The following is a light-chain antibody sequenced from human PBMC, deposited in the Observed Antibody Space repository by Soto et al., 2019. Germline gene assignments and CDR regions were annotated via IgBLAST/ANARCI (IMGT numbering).Light chain of an antibody. CDR2: PAS. CDR3: LQHSNYPHT. V-gene: IGKV1-6*01. CDR1: QGIRDD. Sequence: AIQITQSPSSLSASVVDIVTITCRASQGIRDDLGWYQQKPEKAPKLLIYPASNLQSGVPSRFSGSGFGTDFTLTISSLQPEDFATYYCLQHSNYPHTFGQGTKV. J-gene: IGKJ1*01.